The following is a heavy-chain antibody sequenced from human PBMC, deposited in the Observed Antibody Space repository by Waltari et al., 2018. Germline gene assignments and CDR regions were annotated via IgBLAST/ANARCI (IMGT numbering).Heavy chain of an antibody. CDR2: IYYSGST. D-gene: IGHD6-13*01. Sequence: QVQLQESGPGLVQPSETLSLTYTVSVGSISSHSWIWLRQPPGKGLEWIGYIYYSGSTNYNPALKSRVTISVDTSKNQFSLKLSSVTAADTAVDYCARDVAGIGYGAFDIWGQGTMVTVSS. CDR1: VGSISSHS. J-gene: IGHJ3*02. CDR3: ARDVAGIGYGAFDI. V-gene: IGHV4-59*11.